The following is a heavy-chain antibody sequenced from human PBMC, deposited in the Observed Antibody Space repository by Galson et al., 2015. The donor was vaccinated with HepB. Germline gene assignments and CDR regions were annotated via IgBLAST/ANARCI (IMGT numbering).Heavy chain of an antibody. V-gene: IGHV4-31*03. D-gene: IGHD4-17*01. CDR3: ARMMYGDAYYFDY. CDR1: GGSISSGAFY. CDR2: IYYSGST. Sequence: TLSLTCTVSGGSISSGAFYWSWIRQHPGKGLEWIGYIYYSGSTYYNSSLKSRVTISVDTSKNQFSLRLSSVTAADTAVYYCARMMYGDAYYFDYWGQGTLVTVSS. J-gene: IGHJ4*02.